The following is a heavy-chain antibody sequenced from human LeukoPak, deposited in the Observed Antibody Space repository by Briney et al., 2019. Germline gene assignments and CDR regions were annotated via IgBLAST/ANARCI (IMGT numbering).Heavy chain of an antibody. V-gene: IGHV4-59*01. CDR2: IYYSGSN. CDR1: GGSISSYY. CDR3: ARALYSSSPFDY. J-gene: IGHJ4*02. D-gene: IGHD6-13*01. Sequence: SETLSLTCTVSGGSISSYYWSWIRQAPGKRLEWIGYIYYSGSNNYNPSLKSRVTVSVDTSKNQFSLRLSSVTAADTAVYYCARALYSSSPFDYGGQGTLVTVSS.